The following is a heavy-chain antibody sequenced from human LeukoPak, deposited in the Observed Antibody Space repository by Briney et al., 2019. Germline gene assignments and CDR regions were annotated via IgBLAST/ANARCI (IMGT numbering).Heavy chain of an antibody. CDR3: ARGQGTVTTH. V-gene: IGHV4-34*01. D-gene: IGHD4-17*01. J-gene: IGHJ4*02. CDR1: GGSFSGYY. CDR2: INHSGSA. Sequence: SETLSLTCAVSGGSFSGYYWTWIRQPPGKGLEWVGEINHSGSANYNPSLRSRVTISLDTSKNQFSLNLSSVTAADTAVYYCARGQGTVTTHWGQGTLVTVSS.